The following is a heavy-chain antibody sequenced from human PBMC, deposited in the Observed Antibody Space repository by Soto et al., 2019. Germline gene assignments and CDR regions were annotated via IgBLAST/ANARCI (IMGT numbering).Heavy chain of an antibody. J-gene: IGHJ4*02. Sequence: GGSLRVPWTASGIIFRTYVKFLVRHAPGKGLEWVSGISGSGDTTYSSDSVKGRFTISRENSRNTLYLQMDSLRAEDTAVDYCSFAQYCSENPGGLYFWGQGTLVIVSS. CDR2: ISGSGDTT. V-gene: IGHV3-23*01. CDR1: GIIFRTYV. D-gene: IGHD2-15*01. CDR3: SFAQYCSENPGGLYF.